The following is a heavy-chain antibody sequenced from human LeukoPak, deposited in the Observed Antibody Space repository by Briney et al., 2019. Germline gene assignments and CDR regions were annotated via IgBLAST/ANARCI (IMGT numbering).Heavy chain of an antibody. CDR3: ARDIRYGDYAGWFDP. V-gene: IGHV3-11*04. Sequence: GGSLRLSCAASGFTFSDYYMSWIRQAPGKGLEWVSSITNSGTAIYYADSVKGRFTISRDNAKNSLYLQMNSLRAEDTAVYYCARDIRYGDYAGWFDPWGQGTLVTVSS. D-gene: IGHD4-17*01. CDR1: GFTFSDYY. J-gene: IGHJ5*02. CDR2: ITNSGTAI.